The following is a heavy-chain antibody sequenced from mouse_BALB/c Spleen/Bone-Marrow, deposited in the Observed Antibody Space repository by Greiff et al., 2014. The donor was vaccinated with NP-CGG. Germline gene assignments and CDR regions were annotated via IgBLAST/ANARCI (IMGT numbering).Heavy chain of an antibody. Sequence: QVQLQQSGAELMKPGASVKISCKATGYTFSSYLIERVKQRPGHGLEWIGEILPGSGSTNYNEKFKGKATFTADTSSNTAYMQLSSLTSEDSAVYYCAREDGLWYFDVWGAGTTVTVSS. CDR3: AREDGLWYFDV. CDR2: ILPGSGST. D-gene: IGHD1-1*01. CDR1: GYTFSSYL. V-gene: IGHV1-9*01. J-gene: IGHJ1*01.